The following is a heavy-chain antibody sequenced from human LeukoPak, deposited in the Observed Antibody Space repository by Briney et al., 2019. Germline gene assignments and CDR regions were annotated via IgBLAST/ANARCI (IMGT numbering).Heavy chain of an antibody. CDR1: GDSVSSNSVT. Sequence: SQTLSLTCAMSGDSVSSNSVTWNWLRQSPSRGLEWLGRTYYRSKWYNEYATSVRSRIVINPDTSKNQFSLQLNSVTPEDTAVYFCARHTGSNGNFDYWSQGNLVTVSS. V-gene: IGHV6-1*01. CDR2: TYYRSKWYN. J-gene: IGHJ4*02. CDR3: ARHTGSNGNFDY. D-gene: IGHD3-9*01.